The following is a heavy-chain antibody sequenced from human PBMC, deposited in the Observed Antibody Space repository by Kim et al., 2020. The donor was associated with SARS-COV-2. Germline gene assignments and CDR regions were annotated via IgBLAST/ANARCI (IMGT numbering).Heavy chain of an antibody. D-gene: IGHD4-17*01. CDR3: ARDPGGMTTSHFDY. Sequence: GGSLRLSCAASGFTFSSYGMHWVRQAPGKGLEWVAVIWYDGSNKYYADSVKGRFTISRDNSKNTLYLQMNSLRAEDTAVYYCARDPGGMTTSHFDYWGQGTLVTVSS. CDR2: IWYDGSNK. CDR1: GFTFSSYG. J-gene: IGHJ4*02. V-gene: IGHV3-33*01.